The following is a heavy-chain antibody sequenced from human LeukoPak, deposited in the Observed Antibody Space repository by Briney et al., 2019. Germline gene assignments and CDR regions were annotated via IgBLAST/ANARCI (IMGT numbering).Heavy chain of an antibody. CDR1: GGSFSGYY. CDR2: INHSGST. D-gene: IGHD6-19*01. J-gene: IGHJ3*02. V-gene: IGHV4-34*01. Sequence: SETLSLTCAVYGGSFSGYYWSWIRQPPGKGLEWIGEINHSGSTNYNPSLKSRVTISVDTSKNQFSLKLSSVTAADTAVYYCARDSGGQISSGWRETSHDAFDIWGQGTMVTVSS. CDR3: ARDSGGQISSGWRETSHDAFDI.